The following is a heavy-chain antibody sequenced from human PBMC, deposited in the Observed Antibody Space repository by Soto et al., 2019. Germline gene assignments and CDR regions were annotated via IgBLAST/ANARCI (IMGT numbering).Heavy chain of an antibody. V-gene: IGHV3-74*01. Sequence: GGSLRLSCAASGFSFSSFWMHWARQAPGKGLVWVAHIHNDGSRTSYADSVKGRFTISRDNAKNTLYLQMNSLRAEDTGMYYCARDFGEVGSTAAFDIWGQGTMVTVSS. D-gene: IGHD1-26*01. CDR3: ARDFGEVGSTAAFDI. CDR1: GFSFSSFW. CDR2: IHNDGSRT. J-gene: IGHJ3*02.